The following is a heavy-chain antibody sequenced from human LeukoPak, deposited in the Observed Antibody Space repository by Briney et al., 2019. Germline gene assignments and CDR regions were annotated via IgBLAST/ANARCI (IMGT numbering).Heavy chain of an antibody. D-gene: IGHD3-3*01. CDR2: IYYSGNT. CDR1: GGSISSYY. CDR3: ARQGLRFSLSGFWFDP. J-gene: IGHJ5*02. Sequence: PLETLSLTCTVSGGSISSYYWSWIRQPPGKGLEWIGYIYYSGNTNYNPSLQSRVTISVDTSKNQFSLKLSSVTAADTAVYYCARQGLRFSLSGFWFDPWGQGTLVTVSS. V-gene: IGHV4-59*08.